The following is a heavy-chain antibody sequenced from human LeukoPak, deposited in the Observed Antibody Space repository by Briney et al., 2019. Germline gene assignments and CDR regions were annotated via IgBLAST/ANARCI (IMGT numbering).Heavy chain of an antibody. D-gene: IGHD2-2*01. CDR2: IGGSGGDT. V-gene: IGHV3-23*01. CDR1: GFTFSSYA. Sequence: PGGSLRLSCAASGFTFSSYAMSWVRQAPGKGLEWVSAIGGSGGDTYYADSVKGRFTISRDNSKNTVYLQMNSLRAEDTAVYYCAKDSFLTQHFDYWGQGTLVTVSS. CDR3: AKDSFLTQHFDY. J-gene: IGHJ4*02.